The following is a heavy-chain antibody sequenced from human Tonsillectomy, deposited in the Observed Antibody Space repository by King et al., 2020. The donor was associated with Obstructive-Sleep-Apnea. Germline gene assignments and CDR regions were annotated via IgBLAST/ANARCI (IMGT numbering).Heavy chain of an antibody. CDR1: GFTFSSFA. V-gene: IGHV3-23*04. CDR2: ISGSGGTT. J-gene: IGHJ6*02. CDR3: AKEERITIFGVAPYGMDV. D-gene: IGHD3-3*01. Sequence: VQLVESGGGLVPPGGSLRLSCAASGFTFSSFAMSLVRQAPGKGLDWVSGISGSGGTTYYEDAGKGRFTLSRDNSKNTLYLQMNSLRAEATAVYYCAKEERITIFGVAPYGMDVWGQGTTVTVSS.